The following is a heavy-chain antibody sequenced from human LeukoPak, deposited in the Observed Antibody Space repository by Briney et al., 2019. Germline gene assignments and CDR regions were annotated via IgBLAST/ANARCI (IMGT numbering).Heavy chain of an antibody. V-gene: IGHV1-69*08. CDR2: IIPILGTA. J-gene: IGHJ3*02. Sequence: SVKVSCKASGGTFISYTISWVRQAPGQGLEWMGRIIPILGTANYAQKFQGRVTITADKSTSTAYMELSSLRSEDTAVYYCARGGYYDSSGYLDAFDIWGQGTMVTVSS. CDR3: ARGGYYDSSGYLDAFDI. D-gene: IGHD3-22*01. CDR1: GGTFISYT.